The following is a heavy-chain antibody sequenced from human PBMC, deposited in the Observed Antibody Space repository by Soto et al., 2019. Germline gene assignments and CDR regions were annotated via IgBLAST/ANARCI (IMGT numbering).Heavy chain of an antibody. D-gene: IGHD4-17*01. CDR1: GFTFSSYW. CDR2: IKQDGSEK. CDR3: ARDKRDRIYGDYGYYYYYYMDV. V-gene: IGHV3-7*01. Sequence: GGSLRLSCAASGFTFSSYWMSWVRQAPGKGLEWVANIKQDGSEKYYVDSVKGRFTISRDNAKNSLYLQMNSLRAEDTAVYYCARDKRDRIYGDYGYYYYYYMDVWGKGTTVTVSS. J-gene: IGHJ6*03.